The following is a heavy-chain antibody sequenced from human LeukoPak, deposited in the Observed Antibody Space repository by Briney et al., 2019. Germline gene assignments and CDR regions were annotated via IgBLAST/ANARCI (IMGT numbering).Heavy chain of an antibody. CDR2: IGTAGDT. CDR1: GSTFSSYD. CDR3: ARTSGSYYEFDY. Sequence: GGSLRLSCAASGSTFSSYDMHWVRQATGKGLEWVPAIGTAGDTYYPGSVKGRFTISRENAKNSLYLQMNSLRAGDTAVYYCARTSGSYYEFDYWGQGTLVTVSS. D-gene: IGHD1-26*01. V-gene: IGHV3-13*04. J-gene: IGHJ4*02.